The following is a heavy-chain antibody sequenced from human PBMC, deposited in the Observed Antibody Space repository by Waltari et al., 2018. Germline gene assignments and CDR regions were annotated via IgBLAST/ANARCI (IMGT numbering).Heavy chain of an antibody. Sequence: QVQLVQSGAEVKKPGASVKVSCKASGYTFTKYYMHWMRQAPGQGLEWMGVINPSDGGTTYAQRFQGRVTMTRDTSTSTVYMELSSLRSEDTAVYYCATYGSGRYAHFDYWGQGTLVTVSS. CDR2: INPSDGGT. J-gene: IGHJ4*02. V-gene: IGHV1-46*01. CDR1: GYTFTKYY. CDR3: ATYGSGRYAHFDY. D-gene: IGHD3-10*01.